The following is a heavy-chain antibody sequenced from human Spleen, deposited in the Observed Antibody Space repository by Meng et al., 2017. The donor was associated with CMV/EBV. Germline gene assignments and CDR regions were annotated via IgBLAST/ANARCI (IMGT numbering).Heavy chain of an antibody. V-gene: IGHV1-2*02. D-gene: IGHD2-2*01. J-gene: IGHJ6*02. CDR2: INPETGDA. CDR1: GYTFTGHY. CDR3: ARERYLVPAASPDYYYYGMDV. Sequence: ASVKVSCKASGYTFTGHYIHWVRQAPGQGLEWMGWINPETGDANYAQKFQGRVTMTRDTFITTAYMEVSRLTSDDTAVYYCARERYLVPAASPDYYYYGMDVWGQGTTVTVSS.